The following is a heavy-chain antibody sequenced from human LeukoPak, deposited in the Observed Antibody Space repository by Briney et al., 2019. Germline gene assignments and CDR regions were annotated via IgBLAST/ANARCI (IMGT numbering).Heavy chain of an antibody. V-gene: IGHV3-7*01. D-gene: IGHD3-10*01. CDR2: IKQDGSEK. CDR3: ARHYDY. J-gene: IGHJ4*02. Sequence: PGGSLRLSCAASGFTFSSYGMHWVRQAPGKGLEWVANIKQDGSEKYYVDSVKGRFTISRDDAKNSLYLQMNSLRAEDTAIYYCARHYDYWGQGTLVTVSS. CDR1: GFTFSSYG.